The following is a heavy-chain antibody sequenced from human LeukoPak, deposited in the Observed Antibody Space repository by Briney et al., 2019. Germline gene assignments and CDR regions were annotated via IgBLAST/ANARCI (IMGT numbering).Heavy chain of an antibody. D-gene: IGHD2-21*02. CDR1: GFTFSSYG. CDR2: ISYDGSNK. Sequence: PGGSLRLSCAASGFTFSSYGMHWVRQAPGKGLEWVAVISYDGSNKYYADSVKGRFTISRDNSKNTLYLQMNSLRAEDTAVYYCAKDVRVVTAMLDYWGQGTLVTVSS. CDR3: AKDVRVVTAMLDY. J-gene: IGHJ4*02. V-gene: IGHV3-30*18.